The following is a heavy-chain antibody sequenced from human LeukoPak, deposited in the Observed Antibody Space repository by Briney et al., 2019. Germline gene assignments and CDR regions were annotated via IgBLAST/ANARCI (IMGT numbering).Heavy chain of an antibody. J-gene: IGHJ4*02. CDR1: GFTVSSNY. CDR3: ATAYCSGGSCHPYYFDF. Sequence: GGSLRLSCAASGFTVSSNYMSWVRQAPGKGLEWVSVIYSGGSTYYADSVKGRFTISRDNSKNTLYLNLNSLRAEDAALYYCATAYCSGGSCHPYYFDFWGQGTPVTVSS. CDR2: IYSGGST. V-gene: IGHV3-53*01. D-gene: IGHD2-15*01.